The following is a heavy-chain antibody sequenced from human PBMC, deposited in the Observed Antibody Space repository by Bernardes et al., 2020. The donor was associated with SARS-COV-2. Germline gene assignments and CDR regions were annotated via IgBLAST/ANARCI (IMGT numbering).Heavy chain of an antibody. CDR2: IYHSGGS. V-gene: IGHV4-30-2*01. D-gene: IGHD2-15*01. J-gene: IGHJ3*02. CDR3: ARGAAAFDI. Sequence: SETLSLTCTVSGGSINSDDSSWSWLRQPPGQGLEWIGYIYHSGGSYYNPSLETRVTISILKSKRQFSLKLRSVTAAVTAVYYCARGAAAFDIWGQGTVVTVSS. CDR1: GGSINSDDSS.